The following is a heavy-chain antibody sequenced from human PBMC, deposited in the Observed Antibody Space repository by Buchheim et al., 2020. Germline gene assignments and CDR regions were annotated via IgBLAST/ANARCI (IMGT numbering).Heavy chain of an antibody. J-gene: IGHJ4*02. CDR2: IYYSGST. CDR3: ARQRDCSSTSCYMGYFDY. V-gene: IGHV4-39*01. D-gene: IGHD2-2*02. CDR1: GGSISSSSYY. Sequence: QVQLQESGPGLVKPSQTLSLTCTVSGGSISSSSYYWGWIRQPPGKGLEWIGSIYYSGSTYYNPSLKSRVTISVDTSKNQFSLKLSSVTAADTAVYYCARQRDCSSTSCYMGYFDYWGQGTL.